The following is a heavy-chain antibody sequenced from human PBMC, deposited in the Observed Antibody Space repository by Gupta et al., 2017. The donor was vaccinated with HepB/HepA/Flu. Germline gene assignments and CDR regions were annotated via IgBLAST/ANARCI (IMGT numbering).Heavy chain of an antibody. D-gene: IGHD2-2*01. V-gene: IGHV3-53*01. CDR3: ARDIRYCSRTSCSYYFDY. CDR1: GFTVRSNY. Sequence: EVQLVESGGGLIQPGGSLRLSCAASGFTVRSNYMSWVRQAPGKGLEWVSVIYSDGSTYYADSVQGRVTISRDNSKNTLYLQMNSLRAEETAVYDCARDIRYCSRTSCSYYFDYWGQGTLVTVSS. J-gene: IGHJ4*02. CDR2: IYSDGST.